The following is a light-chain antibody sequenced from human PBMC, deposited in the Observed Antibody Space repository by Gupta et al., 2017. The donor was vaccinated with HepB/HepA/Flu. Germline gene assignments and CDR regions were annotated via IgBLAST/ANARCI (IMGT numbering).Light chain of an antibody. Sequence: QPVLTPSSSASASLGSSVKLTCTLSSGHSSYIIAWHQQQPGKAPRYLMKLEGSGSYNTGSGVPDCFSDSGSAAALALTMSNVEAEADDYYSSETWNSNTLVFGGGTKLTVL. J-gene: IGLJ2*01. CDR1: SGHSSYI. V-gene: IGLV4-60*03. CDR2: LEGSGSY. CDR3: ETWNSNTLV.